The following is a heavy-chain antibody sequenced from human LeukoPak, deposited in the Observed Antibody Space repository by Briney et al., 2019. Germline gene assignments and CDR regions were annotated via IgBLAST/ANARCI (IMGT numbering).Heavy chain of an antibody. CDR1: GGSISSGDYY. CDR3: ARVRAVAGRGFDY. D-gene: IGHD6-19*01. V-gene: IGHV4-30-4*08. Sequence: PSETLSLTCTVSGGSISSGDYYWSGIRKPPGKGLEWIGYIYYSGSTYYNPSLKSRVTISVDTSKNQFSLKLSSVTAADTAVYYCARVRAVAGRGFDYWGQGTLVTVSS. J-gene: IGHJ4*02. CDR2: IYYSGST.